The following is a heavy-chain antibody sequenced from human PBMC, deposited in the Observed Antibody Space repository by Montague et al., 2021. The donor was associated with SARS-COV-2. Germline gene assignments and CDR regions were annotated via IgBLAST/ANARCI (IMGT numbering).Heavy chain of an antibody. V-gene: IGHV4-61*02. D-gene: IGHD3-3*01. CDR2: IYTSGST. CDR1: GGSISSGCYY. J-gene: IGHJ4*02. CDR3: ARADFWSGYLYFDY. Sequence: TLSLTCTVSGGSISSGCYYWSWIRQPAGKGLEWIGRIYTSGSTNYNPSLKSRVTISVDTSKNQFSLKLSSVTAADTAVYYCARADFWSGYLYFDYWGQGTLVTVSS.